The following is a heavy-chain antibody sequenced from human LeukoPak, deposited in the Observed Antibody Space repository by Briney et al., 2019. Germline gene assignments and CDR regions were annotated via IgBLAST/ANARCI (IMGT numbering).Heavy chain of an antibody. Sequence: ASVKVSCKASGYTFTDFYIHWVRQPPGQGLEWMGWINPKSGGTSSAQKFQGRVTMTRDTSISAVYMELSSLRSDDTAVYYCARGRYSGSYYVDYWGQGTLVTVPS. V-gene: IGHV1-2*02. D-gene: IGHD1-26*01. CDR2: INPKSGGT. CDR1: GYTFTDFY. CDR3: ARGRYSGSYYVDY. J-gene: IGHJ4*02.